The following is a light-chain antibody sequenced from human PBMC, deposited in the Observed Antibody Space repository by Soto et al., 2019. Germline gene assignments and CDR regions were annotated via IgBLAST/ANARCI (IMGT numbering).Light chain of an antibody. CDR3: LQYHNLWA. V-gene: IGKV3D-15*01. J-gene: IGKJ1*01. CDR1: QSVSSQ. Sequence: LTQSPATLSLSPGERATLSCRASQSVSSQLAWYQQKPGQAPRLFIYDASKRATGVPGRLSGSGSGTEFTLTISSMKSEDFTVYSCLQYHNLWAFGQGTKVDIK. CDR2: DAS.